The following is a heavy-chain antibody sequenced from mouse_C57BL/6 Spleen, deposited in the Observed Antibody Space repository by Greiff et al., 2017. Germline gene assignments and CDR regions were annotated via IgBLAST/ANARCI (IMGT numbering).Heavy chain of an antibody. CDR3: AREGVLRSAWFAY. D-gene: IGHD1-1*01. CDR1: GYTFTSYG. CDR2: IYPRSGNT. J-gene: IGHJ3*01. Sequence: QVQLQQSGAELARPGASVKLSCKASGYTFTSYGISWVKQRTGQGLEWIGEIYPRSGNTYYNEKFKGKATLTADKSSSTAYMELRSLTSEDSAVYFCAREGVLRSAWFAYWGQGTLVTVSA. V-gene: IGHV1-81*01.